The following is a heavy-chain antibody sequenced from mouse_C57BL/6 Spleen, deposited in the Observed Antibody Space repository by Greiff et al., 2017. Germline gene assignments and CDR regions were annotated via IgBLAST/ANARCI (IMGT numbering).Heavy chain of an antibody. J-gene: IGHJ4*01. Sequence: QVQLQQPGAELVKPGASVKLSCKASGYTFTSYWMHWVKQRPGQGLEWIGMIHPNSGSTNYNEKFKSKATLTVDKSYSTAYMQLSSLTSEDSAVYCCSRVTAVLGAMDYWGQGTSVTVSS. V-gene: IGHV1-64*01. CDR1: GYTFTSYW. CDR2: IHPNSGST. CDR3: SRVTAVLGAMDY. D-gene: IGHD4-1*01.